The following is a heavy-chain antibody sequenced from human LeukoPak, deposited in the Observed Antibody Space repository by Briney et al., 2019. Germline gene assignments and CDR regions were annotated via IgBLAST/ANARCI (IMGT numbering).Heavy chain of an antibody. D-gene: IGHD3-16*01. CDR2: FDPEDGET. V-gene: IGHV1-24*01. Sequence: GASVKVSCKVSGHTLSELAMHWVRHATGKGLEWMGGFDPEDGETIYAQKFQGRVTMTEDTSTDTAYMELSSLRSEDTAVYYCAYRPPGDESFDIWGQGTMVTVSS. J-gene: IGHJ3*02. CDR3: AYRPPGDESFDI. CDR1: GHTLSELA.